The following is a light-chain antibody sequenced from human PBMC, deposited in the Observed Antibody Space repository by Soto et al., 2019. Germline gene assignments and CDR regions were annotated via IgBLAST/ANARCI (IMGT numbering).Light chain of an antibody. V-gene: IGKV1-5*03. CDR2: KAS. CDR1: QSISSW. Sequence: IQMTQYPSTLSASVGDRVTITCRASQSISSWLAWYQQKPGKAPKLLIYKASTLESGVPSSFSGSGSGTEFTLTISSLQPDDFATYYCQQYNSYPWTFGQGTKVDI. CDR3: QQYNSYPWT. J-gene: IGKJ1*01.